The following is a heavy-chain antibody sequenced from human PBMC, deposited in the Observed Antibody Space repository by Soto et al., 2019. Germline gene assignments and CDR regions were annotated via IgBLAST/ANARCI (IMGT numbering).Heavy chain of an antibody. CDR1: GFTFSSYW. CDR2: IKQDGSEK. D-gene: IGHD6-13*01. J-gene: IGHJ4*02. CDR3: ARDIFLAGYSYDY. V-gene: IGHV3-7*01. Sequence: HPGGSLRLSCAASGFTFSSYWMSWVRQAPGKGLEWVANIKQDGSEKYYVDSVKGRFTISRDNAKNSLYLQMNSLRAEDTAVHYCARDIFLAGYSYDYWGQGTLVTLSS.